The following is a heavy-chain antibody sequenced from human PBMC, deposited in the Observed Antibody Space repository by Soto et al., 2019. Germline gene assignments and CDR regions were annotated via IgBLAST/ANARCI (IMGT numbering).Heavy chain of an antibody. CDR1: GFTFSSYG. J-gene: IGHJ3*02. Sequence: QVQLVESGGGVVQPGRSLRLSCAASGFTFSSYGMHWVRQAPGKGLEWVAVISYDGSNKYYADSVKGRLTISRDNSKNTLYLQMNSLRGEDTAVYYGEKDNGSGCDWLRVGDASDIWGQGTMVTVSS. D-gene: IGHD5-12*01. V-gene: IGHV3-30*18. CDR2: ISYDGSNK. CDR3: EKDNGSGCDWLRVGDASDI.